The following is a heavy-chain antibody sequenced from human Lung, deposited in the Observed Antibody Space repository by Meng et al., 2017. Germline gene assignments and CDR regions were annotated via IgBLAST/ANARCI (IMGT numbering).Heavy chain of an antibody. Sequence: QGHLEQWGAGLLKPSETLSRTCAVYGGSLSGYYWSWIRQPPGRGLEWIGQIKHSGSTIYNPSLKSRVTISLDTSNNHFSLKLNSVTAADTAVYFCARGPITETHDFDSWGQGTLVTVSS. CDR3: ARGPITETHDFDS. CDR2: IKHSGST. J-gene: IGHJ4*02. CDR1: GGSLSGYY. V-gene: IGHV4-34*02. D-gene: IGHD4-17*01.